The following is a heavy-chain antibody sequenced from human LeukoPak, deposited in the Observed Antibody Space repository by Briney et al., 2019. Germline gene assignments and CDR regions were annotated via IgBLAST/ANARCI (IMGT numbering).Heavy chain of an antibody. J-gene: IGHJ3*01. CDR2: ISDDSTTI. D-gene: IGHD1-26*01. CDR3: ARGYSGTYPNV. Sequence: GGSLRLSCAASGFTFSTYSMNWVRQAPGKGPEWLSYISDDSTTIYYADSVNGRFTISRDNAKNSLYLQMNSLRVEDTAIYYCARGYSGTYPNVWGQGTMVTVSS. CDR1: GFTFSTYS. V-gene: IGHV3-48*04.